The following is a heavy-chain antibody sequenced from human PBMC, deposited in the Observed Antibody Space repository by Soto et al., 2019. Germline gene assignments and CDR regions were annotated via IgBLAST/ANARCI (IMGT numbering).Heavy chain of an antibody. Sequence: SETLSLTGTVSGGASRSSKNYWGWIRKRPGKGLEGFGSFSYSGSTYYTPSLKSRVTISVDTSKHQCSLKLSCVTASDTAVYVCARQSRAPXYESGTYYHALXAXDYSGQGTXVTVS. CDR1: GGASRSSKNY. V-gene: IGHV4-39*01. CDR3: ARQSRAPXYESGTYYHALXAXDY. CDR2: FSYSGST. D-gene: IGHD3-22*01. J-gene: IGHJ4*02.